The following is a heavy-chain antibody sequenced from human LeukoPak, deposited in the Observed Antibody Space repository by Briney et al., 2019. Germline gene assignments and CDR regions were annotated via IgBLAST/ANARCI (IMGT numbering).Heavy chain of an antibody. Sequence: SETLSLTCTVSGVSGGSISSYYWSWIRQPPGKGLAWIGYIYYTGNTNYNPSLKSRVTISVDTSKNQFSLKLSSVTAADTAVYYCARGGNVPGTYYYDSSGYYHFDYWGQGTLVTVSS. D-gene: IGHD3-22*01. CDR1: GGSISSYY. CDR3: ARGGNVPGTYYYDSSGYYHFDY. CDR2: IYYTGNT. J-gene: IGHJ4*02. V-gene: IGHV4-59*12.